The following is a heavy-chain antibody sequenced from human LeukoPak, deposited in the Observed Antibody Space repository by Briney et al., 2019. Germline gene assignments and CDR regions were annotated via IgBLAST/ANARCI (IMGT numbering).Heavy chain of an antibody. Sequence: GESLKISCAASGFTFSSYSMNWVRQAPGKGLEWVSYISSSSSTIYYADSVKGRFTISRDNAKNSLYLQMNSLRAEDTAVYYCARALRYFDWLSTSPEYNWFDPWGQGTLVTVSS. CDR3: ARALRYFDWLSTSPEYNWFDP. CDR1: GFTFSSYS. V-gene: IGHV3-48*01. CDR2: ISSSSSTI. D-gene: IGHD3-9*01. J-gene: IGHJ5*02.